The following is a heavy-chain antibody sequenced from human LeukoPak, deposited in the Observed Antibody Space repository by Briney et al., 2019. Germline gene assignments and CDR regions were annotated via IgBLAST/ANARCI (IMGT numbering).Heavy chain of an antibody. CDR2: VYHSGTT. J-gene: IGHJ4*02. V-gene: IGHV4-38-2*01. CDR1: DYSISSGNY. Sequence: PSETLSLTCDVSDYSISSGNYWGWIRQPPGKGLEWIVSVYHSGTTHYSPSLKSRVTIAVDTSKNQFSLKLSSVTAADTAVYYCARNDSSGYFDYWGQGTLVTVSS. CDR3: ARNDSSGYFDY. D-gene: IGHD3-22*01.